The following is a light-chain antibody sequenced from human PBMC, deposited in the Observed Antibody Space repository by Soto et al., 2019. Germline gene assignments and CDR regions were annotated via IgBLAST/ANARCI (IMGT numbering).Light chain of an antibody. J-gene: IGLJ1*01. Sequence: QSALTQPPSVSGAPGQRVTISCTGSSSNIGAGYDVHWYQQLPGTAPKLLIYNNNNRPSGVPDRFSDSKSGTSASLAITGLQAEDEADYYCQSYDSSLSGYVFGTGTRSPS. CDR1: SSNIGAGYD. CDR2: NNN. CDR3: QSYDSSLSGYV. V-gene: IGLV1-40*01.